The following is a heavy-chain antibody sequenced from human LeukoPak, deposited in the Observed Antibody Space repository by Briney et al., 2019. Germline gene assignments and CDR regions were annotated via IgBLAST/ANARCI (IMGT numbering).Heavy chain of an antibody. D-gene: IGHD2-15*01. CDR2: ISAYNGNT. Sequence: ASAKVSCKASGYTFTSYGISWVRQAPGQGLEWMGWISAYNGNTNYAQKLQGRVTMTTDTSTSTAYMELRSRRSDDTAVYYCARDGNYCSGGSCYSDYWGQGTLVTVSS. V-gene: IGHV1-18*01. J-gene: IGHJ4*02. CDR1: GYTFTSYG. CDR3: ARDGNYCSGGSCYSDY.